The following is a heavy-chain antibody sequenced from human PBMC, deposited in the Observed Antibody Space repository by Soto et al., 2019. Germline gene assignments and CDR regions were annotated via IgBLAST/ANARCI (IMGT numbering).Heavy chain of an antibody. V-gene: IGHV3-74*01. CDR2: FNSDGSST. CDR1: GFTFSGYW. Sequence: GGSLRLSCAASGFTFSGYWMHWVRQAPGKGLVWVSRFNSDGSSTTYADSVKGRFTISRGNAKNTLYLQMNSLRAEDTAVYYCARSGIQLWFLSSWGQGTLVTVSS. J-gene: IGHJ5*02. D-gene: IGHD5-18*01. CDR3: ARSGIQLWFLSS.